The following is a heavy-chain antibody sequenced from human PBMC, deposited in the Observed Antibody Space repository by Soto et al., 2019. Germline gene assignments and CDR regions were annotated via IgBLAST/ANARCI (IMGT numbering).Heavy chain of an antibody. CDR1: GGTFSSYT. CDR3: AREGYCSSTSCP. CDR2: IMPILAIA. J-gene: IGHJ5*02. D-gene: IGHD2-2*01. V-gene: IGHV1-69*04. Sequence: GASVTVFCKGFGGTFSSYTIIWVRQDPGQGLEWMGRIMPILAIANYAQKFQGRVTITADKSTSTAYMELSGLRSEYTAVYYCAREGYCSSTSCPWGQGTLVTVSS.